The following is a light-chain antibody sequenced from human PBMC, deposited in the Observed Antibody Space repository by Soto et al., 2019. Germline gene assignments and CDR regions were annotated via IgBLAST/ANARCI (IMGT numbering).Light chain of an antibody. V-gene: IGLV7-43*01. CDR1: TGAVTSGYY. Sequence: QAVVTQEPSLTVSPGETVTLTCASSTGAVTSGYYPNWFQQKPGQAPRPLIYSINNKHSWTPARFSGSLLGDKAALTLSGVQPEDEAEYYCLLYYAGAQVFGGGTQLTVL. CDR2: SIN. J-gene: IGLJ3*02. CDR3: LLYYAGAQV.